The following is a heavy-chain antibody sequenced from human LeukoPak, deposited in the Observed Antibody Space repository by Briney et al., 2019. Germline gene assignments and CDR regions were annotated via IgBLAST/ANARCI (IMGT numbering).Heavy chain of an antibody. CDR2: ISSSGSTI. Sequence: GGPLRLSCAASGFTFSDYYMSWIRQAPGKGLEWVSYISSSGSTIYYADSVKGRFTISRDNAKNSLYLQMNSLRAEDTAVYYCARELGEWELPLVSGVWGQGTLVTVSS. CDR3: ARELGEWELPLVSGV. CDR1: GFTFSDYY. D-gene: IGHD1-26*01. V-gene: IGHV3-11*01. J-gene: IGHJ4*02.